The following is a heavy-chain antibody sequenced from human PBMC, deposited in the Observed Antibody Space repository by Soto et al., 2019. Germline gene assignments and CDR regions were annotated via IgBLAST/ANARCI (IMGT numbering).Heavy chain of an antibody. CDR2: IWYDGSHE. D-gene: IGHD3-22*01. Sequence: QVQLVESGGGVVQPGRSLRLSCAASGFIFSNYGMHWVRQAPGKGLEWVAVIWYDGSHESYADSVKGRFTISRDNSKTTLFLQMNRLRAEDTAVYYCARDRYSYDSRAYQGVDWYFDLWGRGTLVTVSS. CDR3: ARDRYSYDSRAYQGVDWYFDL. J-gene: IGHJ2*01. CDR1: GFIFSNYG. V-gene: IGHV3-33*01.